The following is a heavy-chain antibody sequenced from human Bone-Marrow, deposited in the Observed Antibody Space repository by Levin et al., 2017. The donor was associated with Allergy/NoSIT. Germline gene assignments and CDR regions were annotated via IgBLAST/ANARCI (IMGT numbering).Heavy chain of an antibody. CDR2: ISYDGTYQ. CDR1: GFSFNSYA. V-gene: IGHV3-30*04. J-gene: IGHJ6*02. Sequence: GGSLRLSCAASGFSFNSYAMYWVRQGPGKGLEWTAVISYDGTYQYYADSVKGRFTVSRDNSRDTLYLQMNSLRPEDTALYYCARGYGLEQFYYYGMDLWGQGTTVTVSS. D-gene: IGHD1/OR15-1a*01. CDR3: ARGYGLEQFYYYGMDL.